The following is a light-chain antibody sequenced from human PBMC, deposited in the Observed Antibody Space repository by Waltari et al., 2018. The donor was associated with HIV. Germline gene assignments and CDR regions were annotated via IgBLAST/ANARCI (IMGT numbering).Light chain of an antibody. CDR2: DAS. CDR3: QQFHSLPLT. V-gene: IGKV1-33*01. J-gene: IGKJ3*01. Sequence: DIHMTQSPSSLSASVGGKVTITCRASQDIGNHLSWYRQRPGRGPELLIYDASTLEAGVPSKFNGRGSGTTFTFVISGLRPEDSATYFCQQFHSLPLTFGPGTTVDIK. CDR1: QDIGNH.